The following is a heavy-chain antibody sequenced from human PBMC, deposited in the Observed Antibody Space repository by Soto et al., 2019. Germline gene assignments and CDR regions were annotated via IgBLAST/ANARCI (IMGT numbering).Heavy chain of an antibody. Sequence: SETLSLTCTVSGYSISSGGYYYSWIRQHPGEGLEWIGYIYYSGNTYYNPSLKSRVTISVDTSKNQFSLKLSSVTAADTAVYYCARESRQYSRMDWFDPWGQGTLVTVSS. CDR2: IYYSGNT. CDR1: GYSISSGGYY. V-gene: IGHV4-31*03. D-gene: IGHD2-21*01. J-gene: IGHJ5*02. CDR3: ARESRQYSRMDWFDP.